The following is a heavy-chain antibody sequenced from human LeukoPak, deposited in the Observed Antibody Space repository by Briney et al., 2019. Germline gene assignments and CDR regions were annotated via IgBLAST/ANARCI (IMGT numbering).Heavy chain of an antibody. CDR3: ARARASIAAAPLFYYYYYMDV. V-gene: IGHV4-34*01. D-gene: IGHD6-13*01. J-gene: IGHJ6*03. CDR2: INHSGST. Sequence: SETLSLTCAVYGGSLSGYYWSWIRQPPGKGLEWIGEINHSGSTNYNPSLKSRVTISVDTSKNQFSLKLSSVTAADTAVYYCARARASIAAAPLFYYYYYMDVWGKGTTVTVSS. CDR1: GGSLSGYY.